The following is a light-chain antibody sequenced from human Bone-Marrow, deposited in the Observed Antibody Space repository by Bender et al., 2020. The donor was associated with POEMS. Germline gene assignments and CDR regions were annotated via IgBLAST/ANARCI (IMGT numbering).Light chain of an antibody. CDR1: SSNIGNND. V-gene: IGLV1-47*01. CDR2: KTF. J-gene: IGLJ3*02. CDR3: ATWDDRLRGTV. Sequence: QSVLTQPPSVSGTPGQRVIISCSGSSSNIGNNDVCWYQQLRGTAPKLLMYKTFDRPSGFPERFSASKSGTSASLAIDGLRSEDEADYHCATWDDRLRGTVFGGGTKLTVL.